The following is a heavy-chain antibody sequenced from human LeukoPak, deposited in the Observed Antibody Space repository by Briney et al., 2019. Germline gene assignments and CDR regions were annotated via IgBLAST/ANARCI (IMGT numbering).Heavy chain of an antibody. CDR2: INPNSGGT. D-gene: IGHD3-22*01. CDR3: ARGYDSSGYHDAFDI. CDR1: GYTFTGYY. J-gene: IGHJ3*02. V-gene: IGHV1-2*02. Sequence: GASVKVSCKASGYTFTGYYMHWVRQAPGQGLEWMGWINPNSGGTNYAQKFQGRVTMTRDTSTSTAYMELRRLRSDDTAVYYCARGYDSSGYHDAFDIWGQGTMVTVSS.